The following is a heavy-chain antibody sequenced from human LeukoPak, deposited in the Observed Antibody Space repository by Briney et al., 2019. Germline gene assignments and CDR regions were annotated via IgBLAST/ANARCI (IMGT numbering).Heavy chain of an antibody. Sequence: GGSLRLSCAVSGFTFTDTYMTWIRQAPGKGLGSLSYISPSGTDISYADSVKGRFTISRDNAKNSLYLQMNSLRAEDTAVYYCAREDCTNGVCYSHAFDIWGQGTMVTVSS. CDR2: ISPSGTDI. J-gene: IGHJ3*02. CDR1: GFTFTDTY. CDR3: AREDCTNGVCYSHAFDI. D-gene: IGHD2-8*01. V-gene: IGHV3-11*01.